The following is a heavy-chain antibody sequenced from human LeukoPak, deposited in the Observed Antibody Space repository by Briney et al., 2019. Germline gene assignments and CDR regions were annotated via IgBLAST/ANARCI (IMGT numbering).Heavy chain of an antibody. CDR2: INPNSGGT. J-gene: IGHJ5*02. V-gene: IGHV1-2*02. CDR1: GYTFTGYY. CDR3: ARDSGGDYYDSSGFGQGLT. Sequence: VASVKVSCKASGYTFTGYYMHWVRQAPGQGLEWMGWINPNSGGTNYAQKFQGRVTMTRDTSISTAYMELSRLRSDDTAVYYCARDSGGDYYDSSGFGQGLTWGQGTLVTVSS. D-gene: IGHD3-22*01.